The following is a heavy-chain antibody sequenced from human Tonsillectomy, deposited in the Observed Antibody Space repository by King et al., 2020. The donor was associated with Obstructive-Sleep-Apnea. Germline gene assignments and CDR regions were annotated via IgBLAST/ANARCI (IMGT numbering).Heavy chain of an antibody. CDR2: ISHDGNNK. D-gene: IGHD3-10*02. V-gene: IGHV3-30*03. CDR3: ASPLAVFGELLDWFAT. J-gene: IGHJ5*02. CDR1: GFTFSTYG. Sequence: VQLVESGGGVVQPGRSLRLSCVASGFTFSTYGMYWVRQAPGKGLEWVAVISHDGNNKYYADSVKGRFTISRDNSKNTLFLQMNSLRPEDTAVYYCASPLAVFGELLDWFATWGQGTLVTVSS.